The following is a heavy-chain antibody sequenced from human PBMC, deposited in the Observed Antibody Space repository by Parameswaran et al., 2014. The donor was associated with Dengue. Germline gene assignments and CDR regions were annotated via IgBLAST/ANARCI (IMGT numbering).Heavy chain of an antibody. J-gene: IGHJ4*02. CDR2: IYYSGST. Sequence: RWIRQPPGKGLEWIGYIYYSGSTNYNPSLKSRVTISVDTSKNQFSLKLSSVTAADTAVYYCATQILTGYYSLDYWGQGTLVTVSS. V-gene: IGHV4-59*01. CDR3: ATQILTGYYSLDY. D-gene: IGHD3-9*01.